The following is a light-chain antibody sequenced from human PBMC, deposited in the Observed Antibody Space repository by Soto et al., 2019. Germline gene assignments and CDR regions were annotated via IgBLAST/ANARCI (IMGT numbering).Light chain of an antibody. CDR1: QNISTY. CDR2: GVS. V-gene: IGKV3-11*01. CDR3: QQRTNSPPWT. J-gene: IGKJ1*01. Sequence: EIVLTQSPATLSLSPGEGASLSCRASQNISTYLAWYQQRPGQVPRLLIYGVSKRAPAIPPRFSGSGSGTDLPLSVSGLETEDFATYYCQQRTNSPPWTFGQGTRVELK.